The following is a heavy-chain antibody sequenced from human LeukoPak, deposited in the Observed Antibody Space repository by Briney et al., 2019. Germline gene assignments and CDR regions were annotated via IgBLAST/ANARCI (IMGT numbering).Heavy chain of an antibody. J-gene: IGHJ6*02. CDR1: GFTFNSYG. Sequence: GGSLRLSCAASGFTFNSYGMHWVRQAPGKGLEWVAVISYDGSNEYYADSVKGRFTIPRDNSKNTLYLQMNSLRAEDTAVYYRARSFDSSGYYYYGMDVWGQGTTVTVSS. D-gene: IGHD3-22*01. CDR3: ARSFDSSGYYYYGMDV. V-gene: IGHV3-33*05. CDR2: ISYDGSNE.